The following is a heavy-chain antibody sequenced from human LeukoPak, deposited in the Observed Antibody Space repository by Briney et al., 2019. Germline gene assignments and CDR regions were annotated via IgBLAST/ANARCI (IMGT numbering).Heavy chain of an antibody. J-gene: IGHJ3*02. D-gene: IGHD2-21*02. CDR3: AREAECGGDCYSGAFDI. V-gene: IGHV4-30-4*01. CDR2: IYYSGST. Sequence: PSQTLSLTCTVSGGSISSGDYYWSWIRQPPGKGLEWVGYIYYSGSTYYNPSLESRVTISVDTSKNHFSLNLSSVTAADTAVYHCAREAECGGDCYSGAFDIWGQGTMVTVSS. CDR1: GGSISSGDYY.